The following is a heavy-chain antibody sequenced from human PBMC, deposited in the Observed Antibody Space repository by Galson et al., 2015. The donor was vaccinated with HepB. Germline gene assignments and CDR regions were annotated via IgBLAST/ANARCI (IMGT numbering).Heavy chain of an antibody. Sequence: SLRLSCAGSGFTFSSFWMTWVRQAPGKGLEWVANIKQDGSEQYYAESVKGQFIISRDNARNSLYLEMSNLRVEDTAVYYCGGGGGLPVIYWGRGILVTVPS. CDR1: GFTFSSFW. V-gene: IGHV3-7*03. J-gene: IGHJ4*01. D-gene: IGHD3-16*02. CDR2: IKQDGSEQ. CDR3: GGGGGLPVIY.